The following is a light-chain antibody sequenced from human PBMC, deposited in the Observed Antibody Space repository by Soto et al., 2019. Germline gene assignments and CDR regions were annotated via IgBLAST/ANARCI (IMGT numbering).Light chain of an antibody. Sequence: EIVMTQSPATLSVSPGERATLSCRASQSISTHLAWYQQKPGQTPRLLIYGASTRATGIAARFSGSGSGTEFTLTISSLQSEDFAVYYCQQYDSWPPYTFGQGTGLEIK. CDR1: QSISTH. CDR2: GAS. J-gene: IGKJ2*01. CDR3: QQYDSWPPYT. V-gene: IGKV3-15*01.